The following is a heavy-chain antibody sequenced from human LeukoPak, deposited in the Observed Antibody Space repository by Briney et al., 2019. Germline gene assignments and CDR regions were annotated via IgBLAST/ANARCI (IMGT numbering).Heavy chain of an antibody. CDR3: ARGYYYDSSGYYYGGYYFDY. V-gene: IGHV4-34*01. CDR2: INHSGST. Sequence: SETLSLTCAVYGGSFSGYYWSWIRQPPGKGLEWIGEINHSGSTNYNLSLKSRVTISVDTSKNQFSLKLSSVTAADTAVYYCARGYYYDSSGYYYGGYYFDYWGQGTLVTVSS. CDR1: GGSFSGYY. D-gene: IGHD3-22*01. J-gene: IGHJ4*02.